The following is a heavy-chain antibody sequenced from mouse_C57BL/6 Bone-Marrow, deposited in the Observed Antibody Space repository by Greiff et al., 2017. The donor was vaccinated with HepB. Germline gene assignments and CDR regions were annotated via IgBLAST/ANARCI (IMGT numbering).Heavy chain of an antibody. CDR2: ISSGSSSI. J-gene: IGHJ4*01. Sequence: EVKLEESGGGLVKPGGSLKLSCAASGFTFSDYGMHWVRQAPEKGLEWVAYISSGSSSIYYADTVKGRFTISRNNAKNTLFLQMTSLRSEDTAMYYCAKWLTGYYAMDCWGQGASVTVSS. D-gene: IGHD4-1*01. CDR3: AKWLTGYYAMDC. V-gene: IGHV5-17*01. CDR1: GFTFSDYG.